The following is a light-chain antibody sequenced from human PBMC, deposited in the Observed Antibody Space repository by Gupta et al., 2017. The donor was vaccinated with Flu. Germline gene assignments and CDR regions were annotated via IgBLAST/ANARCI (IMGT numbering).Light chain of an antibody. CDR2: DNK. Sequence: QSVLTQPSSVSAAPGQKVTISCSGSSSNIGKNYVSWYQQLPGTAPKLLIYDNKERPSGIHDRFSGSKSGSSATLVITGLQTGDEADYYCGTWDSSLSALFGGGTKLTVL. V-gene: IGLV1-51*01. CDR1: SSNIGKNY. CDR3: GTWDSSLSAL. J-gene: IGLJ3*02.